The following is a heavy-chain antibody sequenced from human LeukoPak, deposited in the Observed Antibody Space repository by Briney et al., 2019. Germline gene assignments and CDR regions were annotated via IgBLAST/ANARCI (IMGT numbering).Heavy chain of an antibody. CDR2: IKQDGSEE. Sequence: GGSLRLSCAASGFTFSSYWMSWVRQAPGKGLEWVANIKQDGSEEVYVDSVRGRFTISRDNAKNSLFLQMNTLRAEDTAVYYCARDPYSSTWSYGMDVCGHGTTVTVSS. J-gene: IGHJ6*02. CDR3: ARDPYSSTWSYGMDV. V-gene: IGHV3-7*05. D-gene: IGHD6-6*01. CDR1: GFTFSSYW.